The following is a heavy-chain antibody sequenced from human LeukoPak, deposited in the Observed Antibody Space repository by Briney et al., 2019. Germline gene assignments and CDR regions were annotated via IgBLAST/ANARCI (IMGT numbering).Heavy chain of an antibody. J-gene: IGHJ3*02. CDR1: GFSFGSYE. CDR3: AREGPYDGSDGDAFDI. CDR2: ISGSGNII. V-gene: IGHV3-48*03. D-gene: IGHD3-22*01. Sequence: GSLRLSCAASGFSFGSYEMNWVRQAPGEGLEWVSQISGSGNIIYYADSVKGRFSISRDNAKNSLYLQMNSLRAEDTAVYYCAREGPYDGSDGDAFDIWGQGTMVTVSS.